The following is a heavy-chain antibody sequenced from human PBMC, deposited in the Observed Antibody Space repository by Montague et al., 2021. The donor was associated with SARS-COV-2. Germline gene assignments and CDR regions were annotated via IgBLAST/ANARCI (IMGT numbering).Heavy chain of an antibody. J-gene: IGHJ5*02. CDR2: IYYSGST. CDR1: GGSISSSSYY. D-gene: IGHD4-17*01. V-gene: IGHV4-39*01. CDR3: AADYGERDWFDP. Sequence: SETLSLICTVSGGSISSSSYYWGWIRQPPGKGLEWIGSIYYSGSTYYNPSLKSRVTISVDTSKNQFSLKLSSVTAADTAVYYCAADYGERDWFDPWGQGTLVTVSS.